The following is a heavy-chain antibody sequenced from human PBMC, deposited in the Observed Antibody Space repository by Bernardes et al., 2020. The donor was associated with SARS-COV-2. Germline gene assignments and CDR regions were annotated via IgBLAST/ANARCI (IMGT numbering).Heavy chain of an antibody. D-gene: IGHD6-19*01. CDR3: ATAPAIAVDGWFDP. CDR2: FDPEDGET. V-gene: IGHV1-24*01. J-gene: IGHJ5*02. Sequence: ASVKVSCKVSGYTLIELSIHWVRQAPGKGLEWMGGFDPEDGETIYAQKFQGRVTMTEDTSTDTAYMELSSLRSEDTAVYYCATAPAIAVDGWFDPWGQGTLVTVSS. CDR1: GYTLIELS.